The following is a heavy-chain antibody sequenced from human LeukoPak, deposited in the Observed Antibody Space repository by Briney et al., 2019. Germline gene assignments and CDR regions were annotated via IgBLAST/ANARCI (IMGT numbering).Heavy chain of an antibody. Sequence: SETLSLTCTVSGDSISDYYWSWIRQPPGKGLEWIGYIYHSGYTNYNPSLKSRVTISVDTSKNQFSLKLSSVTAADTAVYYCARPGSRGFWYFDFWGRGTLVTVSS. V-gene: IGHV4-59*08. J-gene: IGHJ2*01. CDR2: IYHSGYT. CDR1: GDSISDYY. D-gene: IGHD3-10*01. CDR3: ARPGSRGFWYFDF.